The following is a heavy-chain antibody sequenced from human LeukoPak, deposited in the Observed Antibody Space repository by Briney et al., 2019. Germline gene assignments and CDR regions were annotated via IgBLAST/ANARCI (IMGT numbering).Heavy chain of an antibody. CDR1: GFTFSTYS. CDR3: ARHSCYDS. Sequence: GESLKISSKGSGFTFSTYSFAWVRQMPGKGLEWMGVIYAGNSSTRYSPSFQGQLTISVDKSISTAYLQWSSLKASDSAIYYCARHSCYDSWGQGTLVTVSS. D-gene: IGHD3-16*01. CDR2: IYAGNSST. V-gene: IGHV5-51*01. J-gene: IGHJ4*02.